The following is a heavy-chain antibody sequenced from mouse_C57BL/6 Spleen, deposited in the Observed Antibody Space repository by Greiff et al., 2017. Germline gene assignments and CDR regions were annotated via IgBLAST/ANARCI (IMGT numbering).Heavy chain of an antibody. J-gene: IGHJ3*01. CDR1: GFTFSDYY. CDR2: ISNGGGST. D-gene: IGHD2-1*01. Sequence: EVMLVESGGGLVQPGGSLKLSCAASGFTFSDYYMYWVRQTPEKRLEWVAYISNGGGSTYYPDTVKGRFTISRDKAKNTLYLQMNRLKSEDTAMYYCARQGGNLAWFAYWGQGTLVTVSA. V-gene: IGHV5-12*01. CDR3: ARQGGNLAWFAY.